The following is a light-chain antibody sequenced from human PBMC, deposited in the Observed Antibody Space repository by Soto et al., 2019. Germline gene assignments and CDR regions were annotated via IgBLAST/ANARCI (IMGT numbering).Light chain of an antibody. V-gene: IGKV3-20*01. CDR2: AAS. J-gene: IGKJ2*01. CDR1: QRVSANY. CDR3: QQYGRSSYT. Sequence: EIVLTQSPGTLALSPGDRATLSCRASQRVSANYVAWYQQKPGQAPRLLIYAASSRATGIPDRFSGSGSGIDFILTISRLEPEDFAVYYCQQYGRSSYTFGQGTKREIK.